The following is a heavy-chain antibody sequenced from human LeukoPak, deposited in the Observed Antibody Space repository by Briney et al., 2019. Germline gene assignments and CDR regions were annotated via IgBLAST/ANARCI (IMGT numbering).Heavy chain of an antibody. D-gene: IGHD3-22*01. J-gene: IGHJ4*01. Sequence: GGSLRLSCPPSGFTISSYSMNWVRQAPGKGLEWVSSISSSSSYIYYADSVKGRFTISRDNAKNSLYLQMNSLRAEDTAVYYCARYDSSGYLTFDYWGQGTLVTVSS. CDR3: ARYDSSGYLTFDY. CDR2: ISSSSSYI. V-gene: IGHV3-21*01. CDR1: GFTISSYS.